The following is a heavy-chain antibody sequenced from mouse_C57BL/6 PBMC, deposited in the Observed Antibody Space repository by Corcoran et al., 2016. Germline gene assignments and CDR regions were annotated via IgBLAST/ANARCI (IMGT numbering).Heavy chain of an antibody. CDR2: IFPGSGSP. Sequence: QVQLQQSGPELVKPEASVKISGKASGYTFTDYNINWVKQRPGQGPERIGWIFPGSGSPYYNEKFKGKATLTVDKSYSTAYMLLSSLTSEDAAVYFCARDGKAFCAYWGQGTLVTVSA. CDR3: ARDGKAFCAY. J-gene: IGHJ3*01. V-gene: IGHV1-75*01. CDR1: GYTFTDYN. D-gene: IGHD2-1*01.